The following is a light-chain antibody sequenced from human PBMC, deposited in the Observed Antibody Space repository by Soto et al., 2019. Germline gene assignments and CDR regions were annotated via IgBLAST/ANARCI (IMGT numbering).Light chain of an antibody. V-gene: IGKV3-15*01. CDR3: QQYNNWPPWT. CDR1: QSVSGK. Sequence: IEMAQSASPLSLYPRESATLSCRASQSVSGKLAWYQHRPGQAPRLLIYDASIRATGIPARFSGSASGTVFTLNISSLQSEDFALYYCQQYNNWPPWTFAQRTKV. CDR2: DAS. J-gene: IGKJ1*01.